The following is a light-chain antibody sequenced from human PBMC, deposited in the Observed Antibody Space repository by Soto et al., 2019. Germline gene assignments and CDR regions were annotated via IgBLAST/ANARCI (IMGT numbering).Light chain of an antibody. CDR3: SSYTSSSTLVV. CDR1: SSDVGGYNY. V-gene: IGLV2-14*01. Sequence: QSALTQPASVSGSPGQSSTISCTGTSSDVGGYNYVSWYQQHPGKAPKLMIYDGSKGPSGVSNRFSCSKSGNTAALTISGLQAADEADYYSSSYTSSSTLVVFGGGNKLTVL. J-gene: IGLJ2*01. CDR2: DGS.